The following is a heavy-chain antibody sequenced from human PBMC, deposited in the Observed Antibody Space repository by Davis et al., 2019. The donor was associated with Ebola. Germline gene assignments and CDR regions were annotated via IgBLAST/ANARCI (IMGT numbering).Heavy chain of an antibody. V-gene: IGHV4-61*01. CDR3: ARDSDAFDI. J-gene: IGHJ3*02. CDR2: MFYSGRT. Sequence: SETLSLTCTVSGDSISSGSHYWSWIRQPPGKGLEWIGYMFYSGRTNYNPSLKSRVTISIDTSKNQFSLKLSSVTAADTAVYYCARDSDAFDIWGQGTMVTVSS. CDR1: GDSISSGSHY.